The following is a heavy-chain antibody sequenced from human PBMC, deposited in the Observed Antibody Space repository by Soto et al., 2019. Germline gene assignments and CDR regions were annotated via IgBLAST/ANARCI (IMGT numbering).Heavy chain of an antibody. V-gene: IGHV1-3*01. J-gene: IGHJ3*02. CDR2: INAGNGNT. CDR1: GYTFTSYA. CDR3: ARVYCSGGSCYSRGYAFDI. D-gene: IGHD2-15*01. Sequence: ASVKVSCKASGYTFTSYAMHWVRQAPGQRLEWMGWINAGNGNTKYSQKFQGRVTITRDTSASTAYMELSSLRSEDMAVYYCARVYCSGGSCYSRGYAFDIWGQGTMVTVSS.